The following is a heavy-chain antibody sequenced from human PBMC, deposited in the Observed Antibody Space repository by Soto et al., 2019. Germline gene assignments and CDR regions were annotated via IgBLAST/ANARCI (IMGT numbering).Heavy chain of an antibody. Sequence: XVSLRLSCAASGFTFSNYGMHGVRQAPGKGLEWVAIIWYDGSNDYYVDSVKGRFTISRDNSKNTLSLQMNSLRAEDTAVYYCARDRWEFQLFYYGLDVWGQGTTVTVSS. D-gene: IGHD1-26*01. V-gene: IGHV3-33*01. CDR2: IWYDGSND. CDR3: ARDRWEFQLFYYGLDV. CDR1: GFTFSNYG. J-gene: IGHJ6*02.